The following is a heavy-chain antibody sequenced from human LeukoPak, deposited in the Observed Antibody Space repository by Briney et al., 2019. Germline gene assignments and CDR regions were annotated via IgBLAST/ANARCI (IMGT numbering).Heavy chain of an antibody. V-gene: IGHV1-18*01. CDR3: AREGATDYYFDP. CDR1: GYSLSSNG. J-gene: IGHJ4*02. D-gene: IGHD4-4*01. Sequence: ASVKVSCKASGYSLSSNGISWARQAPGQGLKWMGWISDYSGNTKYAQNFQDRVTLTTDRSTNTAYMELRSLRSDDTAVYYCAREGATDYYFDPWGQGTLVTVSS. CDR2: ISDYSGNT.